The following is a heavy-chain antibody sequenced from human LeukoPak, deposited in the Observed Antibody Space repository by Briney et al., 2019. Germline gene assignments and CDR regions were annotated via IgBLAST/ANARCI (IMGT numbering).Heavy chain of an antibody. V-gene: IGHV4-59*01. J-gene: IGHJ6*03. Sequence: PSETLSLTCTASGGSISSYYWSWIRQPPGKGLEWIGYIYYSGSTNYNPSLKSRVTILVDTSKNQFSLKLSSVTAADTAVYYCARFYDSSGYYYMDVWGKGTTVTVSS. CDR3: ARFYDSSGYYYMDV. CDR2: IYYSGST. D-gene: IGHD3-22*01. CDR1: GGSISSYY.